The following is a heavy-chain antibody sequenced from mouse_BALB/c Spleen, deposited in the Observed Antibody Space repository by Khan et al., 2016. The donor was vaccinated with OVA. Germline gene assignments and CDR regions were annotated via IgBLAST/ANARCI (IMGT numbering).Heavy chain of an antibody. V-gene: IGHV1-7*01. CDR2: INPSTDNT. D-gene: IGHD1-1*01. CDR3: VNHGSSSAWFTY. J-gene: IGHJ3*01. Sequence: QVQLQQSGAELAKPGASVKMSCKASGYTFTSYWMHWVKQRPGQGLEWIGYINPSTDNTEYNQKFKDKATMTVDKSSSTAYMQLTSLTSEDSAVYYCVNHGSSSAWFTYWGQGTLVTVSA. CDR1: GYTFTSYW.